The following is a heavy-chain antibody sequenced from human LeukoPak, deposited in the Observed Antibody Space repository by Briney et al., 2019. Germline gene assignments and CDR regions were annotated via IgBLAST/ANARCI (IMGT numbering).Heavy chain of an antibody. Sequence: ASVKVSCKASGYTFTSYGINWVRQATGQGLEWMGWMNPNSGNTGYAQKFQGRVTMTRNTSISTAYMELSSLRSEDTAVYYCARIRYSSSWYWFDYWGQGTLVTVSS. CDR3: ARIRYSSSWYWFDY. CDR2: MNPNSGNT. V-gene: IGHV1-8*02. D-gene: IGHD6-13*01. J-gene: IGHJ4*02. CDR1: GYTFTSYG.